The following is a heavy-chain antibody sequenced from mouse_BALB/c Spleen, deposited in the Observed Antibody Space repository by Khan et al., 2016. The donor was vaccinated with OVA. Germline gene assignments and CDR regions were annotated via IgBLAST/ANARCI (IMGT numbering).Heavy chain of an antibody. V-gene: IGHV1-77*01. CDR3: ARRNYFGYTFAY. Sequence: QVQLKESGAELARPGASVKLSCKASGYTFTDYYINWVKLRTGQGLEWIGEISPGSGDTYYNERFKGKATLTADKSSSTAYMQLSSLTSEAPAVYFCARRNYFGYTFAYWGQGTLVTVSA. D-gene: IGHD1-2*01. J-gene: IGHJ3*01. CDR2: ISPGSGDT. CDR1: GYTFTDYY.